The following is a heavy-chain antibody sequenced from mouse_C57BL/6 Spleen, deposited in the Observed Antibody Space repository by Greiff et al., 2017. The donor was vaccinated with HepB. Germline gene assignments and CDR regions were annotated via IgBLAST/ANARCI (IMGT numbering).Heavy chain of an antibody. CDR2: INPSTGGT. Sequence: EVQLVESGPELVKPGASVKISCKASGYSFTGYYMHWVKQSSEKSLEWIGEINPSTGGTSYNQKFKGKATLTVDKSSSTAYMQLKSLTSEDSAVYYCARGHYGNYAWFAYWGQGTLVTVSA. D-gene: IGHD2-1*01. J-gene: IGHJ3*01. V-gene: IGHV1-43*01. CDR3: ARGHYGNYAWFAY. CDR1: GYSFTGYY.